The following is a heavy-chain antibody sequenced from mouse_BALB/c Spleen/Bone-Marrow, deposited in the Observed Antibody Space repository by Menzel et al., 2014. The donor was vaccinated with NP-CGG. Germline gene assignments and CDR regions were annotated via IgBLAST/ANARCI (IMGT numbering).Heavy chain of an antibody. J-gene: IGHJ4*01. Sequence: EVQLQESGPGLVKPSQSLSLTCSVTGYSITSGYYWNWIRQFPGNKLEWMGYISYDGSNNYNPSLKNRISITRDTSKNQFFLRLNSVTTEDTATYYCARGYDYDYAMDYWGQGTPVTVSS. V-gene: IGHV3-6*02. CDR1: GYSITSGYY. CDR3: ARGYDYDYAMDY. CDR2: ISYDGSN. D-gene: IGHD2-4*01.